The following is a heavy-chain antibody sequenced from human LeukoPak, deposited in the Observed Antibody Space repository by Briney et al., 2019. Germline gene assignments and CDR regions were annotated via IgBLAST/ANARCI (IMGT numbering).Heavy chain of an antibody. J-gene: IGHJ3*02. CDR1: GFTLSNYW. CDR2: IKEDGSEK. V-gene: IGHV3-7*05. Sequence: GGSLRLSCAGSGFTLSNYWMTWVRQAPGKGLEWVANIKEDGSEKYYVDSVKGRFTISRDNAKDSLYLQMNSLRAEDTAVYYCARDPSSDAFDIWGQGTMVTVSS. CDR3: ARDPSSDAFDI.